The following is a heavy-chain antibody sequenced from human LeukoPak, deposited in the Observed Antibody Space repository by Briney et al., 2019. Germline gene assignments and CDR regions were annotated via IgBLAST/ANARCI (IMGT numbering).Heavy chain of an antibody. J-gene: IGHJ4*02. CDR2: IYRDGST. CDR1: GFTVSNSY. Sequence: GGSLRLSCAASGFTVSNSYMTWVRQAPGKGLEWVSVIYRDGSTYYADSVKGRFTISRDNSKNTLYLQMNSLRAEDTAVYYCARDSHYVWGSIPSDYWGQGTLVTVSS. CDR3: ARDSHYVWGSIPSDY. V-gene: IGHV3-53*01. D-gene: IGHD3-16*01.